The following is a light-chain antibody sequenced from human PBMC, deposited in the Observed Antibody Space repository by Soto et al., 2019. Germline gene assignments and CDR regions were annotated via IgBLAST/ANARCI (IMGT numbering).Light chain of an antibody. CDR1: TSNVGGYT. CDR2: SNN. J-gene: IGLJ2*01. Sequence: QSVLTQPPSASGTPGQRGTISCSGGTSNVGGYTVNWYQHLPGTAPKLLIYSNNQRPSGVPDRFSGSKSGTSASLDISGLQSEDEAHYYCAAWDGSLNGPVFGGGTKLTVL. CDR3: AAWDGSLNGPV. V-gene: IGLV1-44*01.